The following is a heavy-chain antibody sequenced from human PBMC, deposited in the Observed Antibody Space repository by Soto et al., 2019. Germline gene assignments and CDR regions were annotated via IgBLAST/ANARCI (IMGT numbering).Heavy chain of an antibody. D-gene: IGHD6-19*01. Sequence: EVQLLESGGGLVQPGGSLRLSCAASGFTFSSDTMSWVRQAPGKGLEWVLAISKTRDSTHYADSVKGRFTISRDTSTNTLYLQMNRLRAEDTAVYYCAKSDGSGCFHYFQQWGQGTLVTVS. CDR1: GFTFSSDT. CDR2: ISKTRDST. J-gene: IGHJ1*01. V-gene: IGHV3-23*01. CDR3: AKSDGSGCFHYFQQ.